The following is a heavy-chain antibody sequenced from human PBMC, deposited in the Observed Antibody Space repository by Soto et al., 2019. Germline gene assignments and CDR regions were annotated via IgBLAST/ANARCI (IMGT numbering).Heavy chain of an antibody. Sequence: GGSLRLSCAASGFTFSSYAMSWVRQAPGKGLEWVSGISGSGGSTYYADSVKGRFTISRDNSKNTLYLQMNSLRAEDTAVYYCAKGGPQFGTVPNYYYYMDVWGKGTTVTVSS. V-gene: IGHV3-23*01. CDR3: AKGGPQFGTVPNYYYYMDV. J-gene: IGHJ6*03. D-gene: IGHD3-10*01. CDR1: GFTFSSYA. CDR2: ISGSGGST.